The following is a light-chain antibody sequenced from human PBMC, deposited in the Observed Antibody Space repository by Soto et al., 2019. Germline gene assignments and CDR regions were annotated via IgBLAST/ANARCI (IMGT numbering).Light chain of an antibody. CDR2: EVT. J-gene: IGLJ1*01. CDR1: SSDVGSYDY. Sequence: QSALTQPPSASGSPGQSVTISCTGTSSDVGSYDYVSWYQQHPGKAPKLMIYEVTIRPSGVSDRFSGSKSGNTASLTVSGLQAEDEADSYCSSYTGGNPSYVFGTGTKVTVL. CDR3: SSYTGGNPSYV. V-gene: IGLV2-8*01.